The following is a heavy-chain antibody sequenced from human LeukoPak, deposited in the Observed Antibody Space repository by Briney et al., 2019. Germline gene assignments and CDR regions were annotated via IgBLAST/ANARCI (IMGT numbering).Heavy chain of an antibody. V-gene: IGHV5-51*01. CDR2: IYPGDSDT. D-gene: IGHD3-3*01. J-gene: IGHJ4*02. Sequence: GESLKISCKGSGYSFTSYWIGWVRQMPGKGLEWMGIIYPGDSDTRYSPSFQGQVTISADKSIRTAYLQWSSLKASDTAMYYCASTYYDFWRVPAGFDYWGQGTLVTVSS. CDR1: GYSFTSYW. CDR3: ASTYYDFWRVPAGFDY.